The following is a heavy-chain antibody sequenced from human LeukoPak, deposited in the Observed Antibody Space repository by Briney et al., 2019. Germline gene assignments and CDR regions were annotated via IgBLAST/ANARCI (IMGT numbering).Heavy chain of an antibody. CDR3: ARDQRIINPVSNAFDI. CDR1: GGSISIGGYY. V-gene: IGHV4-31*03. J-gene: IGHJ3*02. D-gene: IGHD1-14*01. Sequence: SETLSLTCTVSGGSISIGGYYWSWIRQHPGKGLEWIGYIYYSGSTYYNPSLKSRVTISVDTSKNQFSLKLSSVTAADTAVYYCARDQRIINPVSNAFDIWGLGTMVTVSS. CDR2: IYYSGST.